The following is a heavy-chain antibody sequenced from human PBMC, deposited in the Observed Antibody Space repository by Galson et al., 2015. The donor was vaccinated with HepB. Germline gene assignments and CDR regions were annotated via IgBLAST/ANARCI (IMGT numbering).Heavy chain of an antibody. CDR1: GYTFTGYF. CDR2: INPKNGVT. CDR3: ARDGTGTKNYRMDV. V-gene: IGHV1-2*06. J-gene: IGHJ6*03. Sequence: SVKVSCKASGYTFTGYFVHWVRQAPRQGLEWMGRINPKNGVTNYAPKFHGRVSMTRDTAISTAYMELSSLTSDDTAVYYCARDGTGTKNYRMDVWGKGTTVTVSS. D-gene: IGHD1-7*01.